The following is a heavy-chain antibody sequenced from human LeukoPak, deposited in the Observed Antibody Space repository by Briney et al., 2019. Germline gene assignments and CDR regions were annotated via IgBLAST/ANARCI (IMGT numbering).Heavy chain of an antibody. J-gene: IGHJ4*02. CDR2: ISYDGSNK. CDR3: ARGLLTSPFDY. CDR1: GFTFRNYV. D-gene: IGHD2-21*02. Sequence: RGSLRLSCAASGFTFRNYVIHWVRQAPGKGLEWVAVISYDGSNKYYADSVKGRFTISRDNSKNTLYLQMNSLRAEDTAVYYCARGLLTSPFDYWGQGTLVTVSS. V-gene: IGHV3-30-3*01.